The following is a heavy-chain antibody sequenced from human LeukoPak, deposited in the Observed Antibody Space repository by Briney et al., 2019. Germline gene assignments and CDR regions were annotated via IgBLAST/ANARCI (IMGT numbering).Heavy chain of an antibody. CDR1: GFTFSGYW. J-gene: IGHJ2*01. CDR3: AREIPHWFFDV. CDR2: IKQDESET. V-gene: IGHV3-7*01. Sequence: GGSLRLSCAPSGFTFSGYWMCSGRQAPGKGLEWVANIKQDESETYYVDSMKGRFTISRDNAKNSLFLQMDSLRAEDTPVYFCAREIPHWFFDVWGRGALVTVSS.